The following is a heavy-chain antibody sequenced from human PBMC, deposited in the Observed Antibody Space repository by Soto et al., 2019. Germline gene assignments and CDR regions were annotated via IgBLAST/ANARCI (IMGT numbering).Heavy chain of an antibody. V-gene: IGHV4-34*01. CDR3: ARGRGTMIVVASYDY. CDR2: INHSGST. CDR1: GGSFSGYY. Sequence: QVQLQQWGAGLLKPSETLSLTCAVYGGSFSGYYWSWIRQPPGKGLEWIGEINHSGSTNYNPSLKSRVTISVDTSKNQFSLKLSSVTAADTAVYYCARGRGTMIVVASYDYWGQGTLVTVSS. D-gene: IGHD3-22*01. J-gene: IGHJ4*02.